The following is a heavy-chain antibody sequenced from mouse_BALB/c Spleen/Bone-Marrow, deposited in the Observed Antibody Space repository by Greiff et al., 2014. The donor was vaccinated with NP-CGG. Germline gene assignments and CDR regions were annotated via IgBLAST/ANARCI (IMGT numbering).Heavy chain of an antibody. CDR1: GFTFSSFG. J-gene: IGHJ1*01. Sequence: DVMLVESGGGLVQPGGSRKLSCAASGFTFSSFGMHWVRQAPEKGLEWVAYISSGSSTIYYADTVKGRFTISRDNAKNTLFLQMTSLRSEDTAMYYCARDRYDEYFDVWGAGTTVTVSS. CDR2: ISSGSSTI. CDR3: ARDRYDEYFDV. V-gene: IGHV5-17*02. D-gene: IGHD2-14*01.